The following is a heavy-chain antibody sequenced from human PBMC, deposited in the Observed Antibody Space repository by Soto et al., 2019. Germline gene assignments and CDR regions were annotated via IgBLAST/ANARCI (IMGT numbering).Heavy chain of an antibody. CDR2: IYYSGSP. CDR1: GGSISSGGYY. CDR3: ARDGPYDSSGYEYFQH. D-gene: IGHD3-22*01. Sequence: SETLSLTCTVSGGSISSGGYYWSWIRQHPGKGLEWIGYIYYSGSPYFNPSLKSRLTISVDTSKNQFSLKLSSVTAADTAVYYCARDGPYDSSGYEYFQHWGQGTLVTVSS. J-gene: IGHJ1*01. V-gene: IGHV4-31*03.